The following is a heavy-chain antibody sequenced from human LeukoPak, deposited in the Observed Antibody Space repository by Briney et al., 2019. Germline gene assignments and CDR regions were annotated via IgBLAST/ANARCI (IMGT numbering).Heavy chain of an antibody. CDR3: AKELYSTTWFDY. Sequence: GRSLRLSCATSGFTLSSYGMHWVRQAPGKGLEWVAVISYDGTNKFYADSVKGRFTISRDNSKNTLFLQMNSLRAGDTAVYYCAKELYSTTWFDYWGQGTLVTVSS. V-gene: IGHV3-30*18. J-gene: IGHJ5*01. D-gene: IGHD6-13*01. CDR1: GFTLSSYG. CDR2: ISYDGTNK.